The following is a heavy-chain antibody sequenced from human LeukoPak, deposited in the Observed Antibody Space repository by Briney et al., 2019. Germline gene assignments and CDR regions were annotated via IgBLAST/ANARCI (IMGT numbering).Heavy chain of an antibody. Sequence: PSETLSLTCTVSGGSISSGNYYWSWIRQPPGKGLEWIGYIYYSGSTYYNPSLKSRVTISVDTSKNQFSLKLSSVTAADTAVYYCAREVVPAAIGEVFDYWGQGTLVTVSS. CDR3: AREVVPAAIGEVFDY. CDR2: IYYSGST. J-gene: IGHJ4*02. CDR1: GGSISSGNYY. V-gene: IGHV4-30-4*08. D-gene: IGHD2-2*01.